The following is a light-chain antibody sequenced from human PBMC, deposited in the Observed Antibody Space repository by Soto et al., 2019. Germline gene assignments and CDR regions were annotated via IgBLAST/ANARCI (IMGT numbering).Light chain of an antibody. Sequence: QSALTQPASVSGSPGQSITISCTGTISDVGGYNSVSWYRQYPGKAPKLIIFDVTDRPSGISTRFSGSKSGNTASLTISGLQAEDEAVFYCTSYTSSSTTVFGTGTKVTVL. CDR3: TSYTSSSTTV. V-gene: IGLV2-14*01. J-gene: IGLJ1*01. CDR2: DVT. CDR1: ISDVGGYNS.